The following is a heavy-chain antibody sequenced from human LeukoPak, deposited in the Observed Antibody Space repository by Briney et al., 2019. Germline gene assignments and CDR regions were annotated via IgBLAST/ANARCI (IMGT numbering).Heavy chain of an antibody. CDR1: VGSISNYY. D-gene: IGHD5-18*01. CDR2: ISYIGNT. CDR3: ASGGAAGPYSYGHNYYFYYMDV. V-gene: IGHV4-59*01. J-gene: IGHJ6*03. Sequence: SETLSLTCSVSVGSISNYYWTWIRQPPGEGLEWIGFISYIGNTNYNPSLKSRVAMSVDTSKSQFSLQLTSVTAADTAVHYCASGGAAGPYSYGHNYYFYYMDVWGKGTTVTVSS.